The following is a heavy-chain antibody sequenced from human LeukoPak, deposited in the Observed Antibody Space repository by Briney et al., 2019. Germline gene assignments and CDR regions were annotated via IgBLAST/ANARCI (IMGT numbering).Heavy chain of an antibody. J-gene: IGHJ4*02. CDR1: GYSISSGYY. CDR2: IYHSGST. CDR3: ARRLYSSGLIDY. Sequence: SETLSLTCTVSGYSISSGYYWGWIRQPPGKGLEWIGSIYHSGSTYYNPSLKSRVTISVDTSKNQFSLKLSSVTAADTAVYYCARRLYSSGLIDYWGQGTLVTVSS. D-gene: IGHD3-22*01. V-gene: IGHV4-38-2*02.